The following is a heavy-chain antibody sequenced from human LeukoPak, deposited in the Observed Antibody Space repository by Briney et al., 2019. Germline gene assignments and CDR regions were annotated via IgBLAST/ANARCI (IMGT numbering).Heavy chain of an antibody. CDR1: GDTVSSNSVA. D-gene: IGHD1-1*01. J-gene: IGHJ4*02. CDR2: TWYNSKWYN. CDR3: ARSVHNLYHFEN. V-gene: IGHV6-1*01. Sequence: SQTLSPIFALSGDTVSSNSVAWNWIRQSPSRGLEWLGRTWYNSKWYNSYAVSMKSRIIINPDTSKSQFSLQLNSVTPEDAAVYYCARSVHNLYHFENWGQGTLVTVSS.